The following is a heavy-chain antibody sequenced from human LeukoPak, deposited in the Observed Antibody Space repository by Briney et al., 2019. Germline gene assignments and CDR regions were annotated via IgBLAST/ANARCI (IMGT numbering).Heavy chain of an antibody. CDR1: GFSLSTSGVG. CDR3: ARMVRGVVAALNWFDP. V-gene: IGHV2-5*01. Sequence: SGPTLVNPTQTLTLTCTFSGFSLSTSGVGVGWIRQPPGKALEWLALIYWNDDKRYSPSLKSRLTITKDTSKNQVVLTMTNMDPVDTATYYCARMVRGVVAALNWFDPWGQGTLVTVSS. J-gene: IGHJ5*02. CDR2: IYWNDDK. D-gene: IGHD3-10*01.